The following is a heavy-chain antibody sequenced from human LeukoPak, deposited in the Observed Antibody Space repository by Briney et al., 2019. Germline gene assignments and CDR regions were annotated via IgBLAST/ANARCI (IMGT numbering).Heavy chain of an antibody. J-gene: IGHJ6*03. V-gene: IGHV3-21*01. Sequence: GGSLRLSCAASGFTFSTYNMNWVRQAPGKGLEWVSSITSSSSYIYYADSVKGRFTISRDNAKNSPYLQMNSLRAEDTAVYYCARDPYSGSYGDYYYYYMDLWGQGTTVTISS. CDR3: ARDPYSGSYGDYYYYYMDL. CDR2: ITSSSSYI. D-gene: IGHD1-26*01. CDR1: GFTFSTYN.